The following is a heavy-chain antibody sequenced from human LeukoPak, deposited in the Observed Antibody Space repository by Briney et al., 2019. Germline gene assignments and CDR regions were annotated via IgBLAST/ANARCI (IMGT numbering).Heavy chain of an antibody. V-gene: IGHV1-2*02. CDR1: GYSFIGHY. CDR3: ARDPSSSSRYGMDV. CDR2: INPHSGGT. D-gene: IGHD2-2*01. Sequence: ASVKVSCKASGYSFIGHYIRSVRQAPGQGLEWLGWINPHSGGTNYAPKFQGRVTMTRDTSISTAYMELSSLRSDDTAVYYCARDPSSSSRYGMDVWGQGTTVTVSS. J-gene: IGHJ6*02.